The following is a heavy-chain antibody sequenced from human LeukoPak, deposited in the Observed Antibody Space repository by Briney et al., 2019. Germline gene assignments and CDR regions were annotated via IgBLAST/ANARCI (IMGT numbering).Heavy chain of an antibody. V-gene: IGHV3-30*18. J-gene: IGHJ4*02. D-gene: IGHD6-19*01. Sequence: GGSLRLSCAASGFTFSSYGMHWVRQAPGKGLEWVAVISYNGSNKYYADSVKGRYTISRDNSKNTLYLQMNSLRAEDTAVYYCAKDRIAVAGPGDYWGQGTLVTVSS. CDR2: ISYNGSNK. CDR3: AKDRIAVAGPGDY. CDR1: GFTFSSYG.